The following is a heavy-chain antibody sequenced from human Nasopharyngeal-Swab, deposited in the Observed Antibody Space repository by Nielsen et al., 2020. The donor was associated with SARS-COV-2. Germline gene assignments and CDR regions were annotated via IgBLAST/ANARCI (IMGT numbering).Heavy chain of an antibody. D-gene: IGHD4-17*01. CDR1: GFTFSSFG. J-gene: IGHJ4*02. CDR2: IALDASNE. Sequence: GGSLRLSCAASGFTFSSFGMYWVRQAPGKGLEWVAFIALDASNEYYGDSVKGRFSISRDSSKNTLYLQMDSLRGEDTAVYYCARDAPAHYGSFYWGRGTLVTVSS. CDR3: ARDAPAHYGSFY. V-gene: IGHV3-30*03.